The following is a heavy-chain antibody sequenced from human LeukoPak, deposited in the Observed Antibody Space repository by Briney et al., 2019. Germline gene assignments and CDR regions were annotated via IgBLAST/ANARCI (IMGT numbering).Heavy chain of an antibody. CDR1: GFIFSSYS. CDR3: ARDAGYSSAWSHWYFDL. V-gene: IGHV3-48*02. CDR2: FSSSSNTI. J-gene: IGHJ2*01. D-gene: IGHD6-19*01. Sequence: GGSLRLSCAGSGFIFSSYSMNWVRQAPGKGLEWVSYFSSSSNTIYYTDSVKGRFTISRDNAKNSLYLQMNSLRDEDTAVYYCARDAGYSSAWSHWYFDLWGRGTLVTVSP.